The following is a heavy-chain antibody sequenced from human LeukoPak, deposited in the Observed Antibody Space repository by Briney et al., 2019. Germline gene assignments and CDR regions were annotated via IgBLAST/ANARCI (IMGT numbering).Heavy chain of an antibody. Sequence: PGGSLRLSCAASGFTFSSYAMHWVRQAPGKGLEWVAVISYDGSNKYYADSVKGRFTISRDNSKSTLYLQMNSLRAEDTAVYYCARDQHPASPTYFDYWGQGTLVTVSS. CDR1: GFTFSSYA. D-gene: IGHD6-13*01. CDR2: ISYDGSNK. CDR3: ARDQHPASPTYFDY. V-gene: IGHV3-30*01. J-gene: IGHJ4*02.